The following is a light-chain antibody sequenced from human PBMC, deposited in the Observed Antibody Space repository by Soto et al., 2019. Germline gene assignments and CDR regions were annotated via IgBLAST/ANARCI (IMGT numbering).Light chain of an antibody. CDR2: SIS. J-gene: IGKJ2*01. Sequence: IQVTQSPSILSASVGDRVTITCRTSQGVMNSFAWYLQKSGKAPRLLIYSISSLKSGVPSRFSGSGSGAEFTLTISSLQPEDFATYFCQQLYTYPHTFGLGTQLQI. CDR1: QGVMNS. CDR3: QQLYTYPHT. V-gene: IGKV1-9*01.